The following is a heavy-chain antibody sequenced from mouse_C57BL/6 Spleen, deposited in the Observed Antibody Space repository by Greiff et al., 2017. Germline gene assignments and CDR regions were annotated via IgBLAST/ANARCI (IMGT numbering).Heavy chain of an antibody. CDR3: ATYPNAY. J-gene: IGHJ3*01. D-gene: IGHD6-5*01. CDR1: GYAFSSSW. V-gene: IGHV1-82*01. CDR2: IYPGDGDT. Sequence: QVQLKQSGPELVKPGASVKISCKASGYAFSSSWMNWVKQRPGKGLEWIGRIYPGDGDTNYNGKFKGKATLTADKSSSTAYMQLSSLTSEDSAVYFCATYPNAYWGQGTLVTVSA.